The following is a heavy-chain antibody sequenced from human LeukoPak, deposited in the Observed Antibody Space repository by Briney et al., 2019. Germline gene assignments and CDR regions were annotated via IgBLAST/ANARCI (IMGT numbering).Heavy chain of an antibody. CDR2: IRYDGSDK. V-gene: IGHV3-30*02. Sequence: GGSLRLSCAASGFIFTDYGMHWVRQAPGKGLEWLTFIRYDGSDKYYADSVKGRFTISRDNSKNTLYLQMNSLRAEDTAVYYCAKDPLTMIVVVTFFDYWGQGTLVTVSS. CDR1: GFIFTDYG. D-gene: IGHD3-22*01. J-gene: IGHJ4*02. CDR3: AKDPLTMIVVVTFFDY.